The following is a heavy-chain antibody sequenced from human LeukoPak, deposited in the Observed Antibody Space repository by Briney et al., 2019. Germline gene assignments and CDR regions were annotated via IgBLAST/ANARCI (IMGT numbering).Heavy chain of an antibody. V-gene: IGHV4-38-2*02. J-gene: IGHJ4*02. CDR2: IHHTGFT. CDR3: AKDEAPEY. Sequence: SETLSLTCTVSGDSISIGYYWAWIRQPPGRGLEWIGSIHHTGFTWYNPSLKSRITISVDTSKNQFSLMMRSVTAADTAVYYCAKDEAPEYWGQGTLVTVSS. CDR1: GDSISIGYY.